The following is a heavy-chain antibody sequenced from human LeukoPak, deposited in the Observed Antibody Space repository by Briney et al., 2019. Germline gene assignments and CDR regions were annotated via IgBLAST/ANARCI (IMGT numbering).Heavy chain of an antibody. CDR2: IIPIFGTA. D-gene: IGHD6-19*01. V-gene: IGHV1-69*13. CDR1: GGTFSSYA. Sequence: SVKVSCKASGGTFSSYAISWVRQAPGQGLEWMGGIIPIFGTANYAQKFQGRVTITADESTSTTYMELSSLRSEDTAVYYCAREAVAGTRTPDYWGQGTLVTVSS. J-gene: IGHJ4*02. CDR3: AREAVAGTRTPDY.